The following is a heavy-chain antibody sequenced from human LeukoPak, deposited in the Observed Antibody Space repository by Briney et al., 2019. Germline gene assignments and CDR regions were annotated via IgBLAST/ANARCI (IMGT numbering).Heavy chain of an antibody. Sequence: GASVNVSCKASGYTFTSYAMNWVRQAPGQGLEWMGWINTNTGNPTYAQGFTGRFVFSLDTSVSTAYLQISSLKAEDTAVYYCARDQGVRGRYYYYGMDVWGQGTTVTVSS. V-gene: IGHV7-4-1*02. CDR1: GYTFTSYA. CDR2: INTNTGNP. D-gene: IGHD3-10*01. CDR3: ARDQGVRGRYYYYGMDV. J-gene: IGHJ6*02.